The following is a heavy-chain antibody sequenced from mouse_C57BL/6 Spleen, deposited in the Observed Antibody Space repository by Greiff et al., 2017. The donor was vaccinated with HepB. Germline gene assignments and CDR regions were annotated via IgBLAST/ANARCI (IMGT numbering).Heavy chain of an antibody. J-gene: IGHJ2*01. D-gene: IGHD2-4*01. V-gene: IGHV1-26*01. CDR1: GYTFTDYY. CDR3: ARSGDYDYDGYYFDY. Sequence: VQLQQSGPELVKPGASVKISCKASGYTFTDYYMNWVKQSHGKSLEWIGDINPNNGGTSYNQKFKGKATLTVDKSSSTAYMELRSLTSEDSAVYYCARSGDYDYDGYYFDYWGQGTTLTVSS. CDR2: INPNNGGT.